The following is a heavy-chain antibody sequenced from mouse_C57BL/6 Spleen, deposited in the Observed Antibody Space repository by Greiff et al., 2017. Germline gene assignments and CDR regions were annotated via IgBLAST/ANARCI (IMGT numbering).Heavy chain of an antibody. J-gene: IGHJ2*01. CDR3: EVTNWDSYYFDY. CDR2: INPNYGTT. V-gene: IGHV1-39*01. D-gene: IGHD4-1*01. Sequence: VQLKESGPELVKPGASVKISCKASGYSFTDYNMNWVKQSNGKSLEWIGVINPNYGTTSYNQKFKGKATLTVDQSSSTAYMQLNSLTSEDSAVYYCEVTNWDSYYFDYWGQGTTLTVSS. CDR1: GYSFTDYN.